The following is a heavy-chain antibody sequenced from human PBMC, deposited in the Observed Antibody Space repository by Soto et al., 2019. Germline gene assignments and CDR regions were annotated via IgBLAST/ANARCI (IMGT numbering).Heavy chain of an antibody. V-gene: IGHV4-31*03. Sequence: SETLSLTCIVSDGSISGYFWSWIRQYPGKGLEWIGFVYYSGSTYYNPSLKSRVIISVDTSKKQFSLKLSSVTAADTAVYYCARDAALKWFDPWGQGTLVTV. CDR3: ARDAALKWFDP. CDR1: DGSISGYF. D-gene: IGHD3-9*01. J-gene: IGHJ5*02. CDR2: VYYSGST.